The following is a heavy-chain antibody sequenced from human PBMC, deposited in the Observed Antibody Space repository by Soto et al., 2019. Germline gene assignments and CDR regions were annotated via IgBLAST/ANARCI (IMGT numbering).Heavy chain of an antibody. V-gene: IGHV4-59*08. CDR3: ARRRSGPTFFDY. Sequence: SETLSLTCTFSGGSISSYYWSWIRQPPGKGLEWIGFIYYSGSTNYNPSLKSRVTISVDTSKNQFSLKLSSVTAADTAVYYCARRRSGPTFFDYWGQGTLVTVSS. CDR1: GGSISSYY. D-gene: IGHD3-10*01. CDR2: IYYSGST. J-gene: IGHJ4*02.